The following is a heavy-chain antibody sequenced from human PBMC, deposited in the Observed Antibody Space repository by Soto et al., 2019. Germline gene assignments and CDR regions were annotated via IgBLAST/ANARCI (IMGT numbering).Heavy chain of an antibody. CDR1: GFTFSSYG. D-gene: IGHD1-1*01. CDR3: AKSAASTGTTRIPFDY. J-gene: IGHJ4*02. CDR2: ISSDGSNK. Sequence: GGSLRLSCAASGFTFSSYGMHWVRQAPGKGLEWVAVISSDGSNKYYADSVKGRITISRDNSKNTLYLQMNSLRTEDTAVYFCAKSAASTGTTRIPFDYWGQETLVTVSS. V-gene: IGHV3-30*18.